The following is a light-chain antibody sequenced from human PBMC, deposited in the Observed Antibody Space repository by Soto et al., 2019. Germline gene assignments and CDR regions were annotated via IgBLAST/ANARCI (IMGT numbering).Light chain of an antibody. J-gene: IGLJ2*01. CDR1: SSDVGSYNL. CDR3: CSYAGSSTHVV. V-gene: IGLV2-23*02. CDR2: EVS. Sequence: QSVLTQPASVSGSPGQSITISCIGTSSDVGSYNLVSWYQQDPGKAPKLLIYEVSERPSGVSNRFSGSKSGNTASLTISGLQAEDEAEYYCCSYAGSSTHVVFGGGTKVTVL.